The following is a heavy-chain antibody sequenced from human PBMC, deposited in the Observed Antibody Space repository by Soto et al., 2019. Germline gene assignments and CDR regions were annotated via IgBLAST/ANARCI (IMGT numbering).Heavy chain of an antibody. Sequence: PGGSLRLSCAASGFTFSSYSMNWVRQAPGKGLEWVSSISSSSSYIYYADSVKGRFTISRDNAKNSLYLQMNSLRAEDTAVYFCAGGGAYDILTGYSGWDYWGQGTLVTVSS. CDR2: ISSSSSYI. V-gene: IGHV3-21*01. D-gene: IGHD3-9*01. J-gene: IGHJ4*02. CDR3: AGGGAYDILTGYSGWDY. CDR1: GFTFSSYS.